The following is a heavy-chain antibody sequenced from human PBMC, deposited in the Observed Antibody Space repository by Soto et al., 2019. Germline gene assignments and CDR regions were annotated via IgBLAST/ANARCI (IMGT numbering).Heavy chain of an antibody. J-gene: IGHJ6*02. V-gene: IGHV3-23*01. CDR2: ISGSGGST. CDR1: GFTFSSYA. CDR3: AKDLGYYYDSSGQYGMDV. D-gene: IGHD3-22*01. Sequence: PGGSLRLSCAASGFTFSSYAMSWVRQAPGKGLEWVSAISGSGGSTYYADSVKGRFTISRDNSKNTLYLQMNSLRAEDTAVYYCAKDLGYYYDSSGQYGMDVWGQGTTVTVSS.